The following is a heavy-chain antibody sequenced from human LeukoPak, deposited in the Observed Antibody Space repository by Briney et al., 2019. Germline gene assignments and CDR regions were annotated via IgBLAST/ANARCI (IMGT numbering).Heavy chain of an antibody. V-gene: IGHV4-4*02. CDR1: GGSISSCNW. CDR3: ARVHGDYYYYGMDV. D-gene: IGHD7-27*01. Sequence: SGTLSLTCAVSGGSISSCNWWSWVRQPPGQGLEWIGEIYHSGSTNYNPSLKSRVTISVDKSKNQFSLKLSSVTAADTAVYYCARVHGDYYYYGMDVWGQGTTVTVSS. J-gene: IGHJ6*02. CDR2: IYHSGST.